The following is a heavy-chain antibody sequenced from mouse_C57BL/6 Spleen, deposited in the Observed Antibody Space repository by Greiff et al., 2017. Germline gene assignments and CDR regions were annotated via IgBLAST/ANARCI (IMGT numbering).Heavy chain of an antibody. CDR3: ARSEYYGSSFDY. CDR1: GYAFTNYL. D-gene: IGHD1-1*01. Sequence: VQLQQPGAELVRPGTSVKVSCKASGYAFTNYLIEWVKQRPGQGLEWIGVINPGSGGTNYNEKFKGKATLTADKSSSTAYMQLSSLTSEDSAVYCGARSEYYGSSFDYWGQGTTLTVSS. CDR2: INPGSGGT. J-gene: IGHJ2*01. V-gene: IGHV1-54*01.